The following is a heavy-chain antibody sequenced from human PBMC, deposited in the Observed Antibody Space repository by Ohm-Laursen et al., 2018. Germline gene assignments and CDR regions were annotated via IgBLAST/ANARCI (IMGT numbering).Heavy chain of an antibody. V-gene: IGHV3-23*01. D-gene: IGHD6-13*01. CDR1: GFTFRWYA. CDR2: LSGSGDTT. J-gene: IGHJ6*02. CDR3: AKVGGSSSSSSWSADYYGMDV. Sequence: SLRLSCAASGFTFRWYAMSWVRQAPGKGLEWVSALSGSGDTTDYADSVEGRFTISRDNSQNMLYMQMNSLRAEDTAVYYCAKVGGSSSSSSWSADYYGMDVCGQGITVAVSS.